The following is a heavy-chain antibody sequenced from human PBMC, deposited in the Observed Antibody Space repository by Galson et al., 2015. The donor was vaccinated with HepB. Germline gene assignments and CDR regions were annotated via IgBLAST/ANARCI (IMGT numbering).Heavy chain of an antibody. CDR2: ITTKTHGETT. Sequence: SLRLSCAASGFPLSNAWMNWVRQAPGRGLEWVGLITTKTHGETTDYSAPAKGRFTISRDDSKNTLYLQMDSLRIEDTGVYYCATEVFKGLGERTGDYWGQGTPVIVSS. V-gene: IGHV3-15*07. CDR1: GFPLSNAW. D-gene: IGHD3-10*01. J-gene: IGHJ4*02. CDR3: ATEVFKGLGERTGDY.